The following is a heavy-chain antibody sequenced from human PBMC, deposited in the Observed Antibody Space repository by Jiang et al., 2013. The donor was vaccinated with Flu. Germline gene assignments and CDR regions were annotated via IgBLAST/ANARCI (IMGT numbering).Heavy chain of an antibody. D-gene: IGHD2-15*01. V-gene: IGHV3-66*02. J-gene: IGHJ3*02. Sequence: SGGSTYYADSVKGRFTISRDNSKNTLYLQMNSLRAEDTAVYYCARGYCSGGSCYSSRDAFDIWGQGTMVTVSS. CDR2: SGGST. CDR3: ARGYCSGGSCYSSRDAFDI.